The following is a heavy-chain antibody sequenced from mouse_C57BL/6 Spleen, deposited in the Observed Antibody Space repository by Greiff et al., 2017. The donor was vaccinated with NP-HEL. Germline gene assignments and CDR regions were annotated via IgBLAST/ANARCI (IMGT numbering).Heavy chain of an antibody. D-gene: IGHD2-5*01. Sequence: VQLQQSGAELVRPGASVKLSCTASGFNIKDDYMHWVKQRPEQGLEWIGWIDPENGDTEYASKFQGKATITADTSSNTAYLQLSSLTSEDTAVYYCTYSNYDYWGQGTLVTVSA. J-gene: IGHJ3*01. CDR3: TYSNYDY. CDR1: GFNIKDDY. CDR2: IDPENGDT. V-gene: IGHV14-4*01.